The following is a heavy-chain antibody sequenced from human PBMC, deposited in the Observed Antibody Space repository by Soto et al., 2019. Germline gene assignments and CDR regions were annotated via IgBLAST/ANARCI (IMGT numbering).Heavy chain of an antibody. CDR1: GGAFSSYS. CDR3: AQGRLTATTLNYTGMDV. D-gene: IGHD4-17*01. Sequence: QVQLVQSGAEGKKPGSSMKVSCKASGGAFSSYSFSWVRQAPGQGLEWMGSIIPTSDTTNYAQKFQGRVTMTADGSTSIAYMELSSLSYDATAVYYCAQGRLTATTLNYTGMDVWGQGTTVTVSS. J-gene: IGHJ6*02. CDR2: IIPTSDTT. V-gene: IGHV1-69*18.